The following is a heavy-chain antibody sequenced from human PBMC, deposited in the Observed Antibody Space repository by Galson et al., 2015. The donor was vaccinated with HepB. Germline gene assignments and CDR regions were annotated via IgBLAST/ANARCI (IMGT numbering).Heavy chain of an antibody. D-gene: IGHD4-17*01. V-gene: IGHV3-21*01. J-gene: IGHJ5*02. CDR1: GFTFSSYS. CDR2: ISSSSSYI. CDR3: ARGERDYGDFGYNWFDP. Sequence: LRLSCAASGFTFSSYSMNWVRQAPGKGLEWVSSISSSSSYIYYADSVKGRFTISRDNAKNSLYPQMNSLRAEDTAVYYCARGERDYGDFGYNWFDPWGQGTLVTVSS.